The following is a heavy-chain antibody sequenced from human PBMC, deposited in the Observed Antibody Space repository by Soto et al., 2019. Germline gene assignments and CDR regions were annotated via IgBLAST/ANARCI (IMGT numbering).Heavy chain of an antibody. CDR1: GFTFDDYA. J-gene: IGHJ3*02. Sequence: EVQLVESGGGLVQPGRSLRLSCAASGFTFDDYAMHWVRQAPGKGLEWVSGISWNSGSIGYADSVKGRFTISRDNAKNSLYLQMNSLRAEDTALYYCAKGSTFGGVMLFFDIWGQGTMVTVSS. D-gene: IGHD3-16*01. CDR3: AKGSTFGGVMLFFDI. CDR2: ISWNSGSI. V-gene: IGHV3-9*01.